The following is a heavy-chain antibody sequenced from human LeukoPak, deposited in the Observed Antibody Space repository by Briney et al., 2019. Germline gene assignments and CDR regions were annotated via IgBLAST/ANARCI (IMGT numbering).Heavy chain of an antibody. V-gene: IGHV3-11*01. J-gene: IGHJ3*02. Sequence: KPGGSLRLSCTASGFTFSNYWMHWVRHAPGKGLEWVSYVSTSGNTKYYADSVKGRFAISRDNAKNSVYLQMNSLRGEDTAVYYCARVGRAIRAAGFGAFDIWGQGTMVTVSS. D-gene: IGHD6-13*01. CDR3: ARVGRAIRAAGFGAFDI. CDR1: GFTFSNYW. CDR2: VSTSGNTK.